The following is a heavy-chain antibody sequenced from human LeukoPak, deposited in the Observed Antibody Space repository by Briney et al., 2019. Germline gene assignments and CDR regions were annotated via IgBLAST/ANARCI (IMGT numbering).Heavy chain of an antibody. D-gene: IGHD2-2*01. CDR1: GFTVSSNY. V-gene: IGHV3-53*01. CDR2: IYTDDRT. J-gene: IGHJ4*02. CDR3: ATGRSCTTCYLPDY. Sequence: TGGSLRLSCAASGFTVSSNYMSWVRQAPGKGLEWVSIIYTDDRTFYAGSVKGRFTISRDNSKNTLYLQMNSLRAEDTAVYYCATGRSCTTCYLPDYWGQGTLVTVSS.